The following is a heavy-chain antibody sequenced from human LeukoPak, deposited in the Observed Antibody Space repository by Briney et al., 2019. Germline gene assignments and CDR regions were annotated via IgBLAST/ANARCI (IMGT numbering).Heavy chain of an antibody. Sequence: GGSLRLSCAASGFSFSSYNMNWVRQTPGKGLKWVSSITSSSTYTFYADSVKGRFTISRDNARDSLYLQMNSLRAEDTAVYYCARDPYSGTYGDTYYYYMDVWGKGTTVTISS. CDR1: GFSFSSYN. CDR3: ARDPYSGTYGDTYYYYMDV. V-gene: IGHV3-21*01. CDR2: ITSSSTYT. D-gene: IGHD1-26*01. J-gene: IGHJ6*03.